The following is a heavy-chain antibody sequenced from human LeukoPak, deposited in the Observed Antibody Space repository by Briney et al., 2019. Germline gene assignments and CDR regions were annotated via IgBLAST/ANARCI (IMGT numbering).Heavy chain of an antibody. D-gene: IGHD3-22*01. J-gene: IGHJ3*02. CDR1: GFTFSSYA. CDR3: AKGRVGHSPGYYYGNDAFDI. V-gene: IGHV3-30*04. Sequence: PGGSLRLSCAASGFTFSSYAMHWVRQAPGKGLEWVAVISYDGSNKYYADSVKGRFTISRDNPKNTLYLQMNSLRAEDTAVYYCAKGRVGHSPGYYYGNDAFDIWGQGTMVTVSS. CDR2: ISYDGSNK.